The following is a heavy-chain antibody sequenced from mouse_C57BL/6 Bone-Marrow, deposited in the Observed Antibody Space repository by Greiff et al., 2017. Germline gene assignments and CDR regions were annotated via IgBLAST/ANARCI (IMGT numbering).Heavy chain of an antibody. D-gene: IGHD1-1*01. J-gene: IGHJ1*03. CDR1: GYTFTSYG. CDR2: IYPRSGNT. CDR3: ARGGTVVAPYWCFDV. Sequence: QVQLQQSGAELARPGASVKLSCKASGYTFTSYGISWVKQRTGQGLEWIGEIYPRSGNTYYNEKFKGKATLTADKSSSTAYMELRSLTSEDSAVYFCARGGTVVAPYWCFDVWGTGTTVTVSS. V-gene: IGHV1-81*01.